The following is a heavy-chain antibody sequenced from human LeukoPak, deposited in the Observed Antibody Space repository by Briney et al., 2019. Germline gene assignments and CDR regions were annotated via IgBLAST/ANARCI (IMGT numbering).Heavy chain of an antibody. CDR1: GFNFSSYS. CDR2: ISSSSFR. J-gene: IGHJ4*02. D-gene: IGHD3-22*01. V-gene: IGHV3-21*01. CDR3: ARESSGYFY. Sequence: PGGSLRLSCAAPGFNFSSYSMNWVRQAPGKGLEWVSSISSSSFRYYADSVKGRFTISRDNAKNSLYLQMNSLRAEDTAVYYCARESSGYFYWGQGTLVTVSS.